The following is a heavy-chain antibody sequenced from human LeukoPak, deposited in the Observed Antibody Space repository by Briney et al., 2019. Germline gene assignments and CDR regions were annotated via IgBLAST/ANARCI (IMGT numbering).Heavy chain of an antibody. CDR2: MSASGGST. Sequence: GGSVTLLRAPSRLPFKRHGMLWVPQAPGKGLACVSCMSASGGSTYYADSVKGRFTISRDNSKNIVYLQMNSLRAEDTAVYYCAKDVGGGGYDAFDIWGQGTMVTVSS. CDR1: RLPFKRHG. D-gene: IGHD3-16*01. J-gene: IGHJ3*02. V-gene: IGHV3-23*01. CDR3: AKDVGGGGYDAFDI.